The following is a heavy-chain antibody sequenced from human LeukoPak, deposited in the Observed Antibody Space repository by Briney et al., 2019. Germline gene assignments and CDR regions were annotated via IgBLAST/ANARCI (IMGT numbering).Heavy chain of an antibody. V-gene: IGHV1-8*03. Sequence: GASVKVSCKVSGYTLTELSMYWARQATGQGLEWMGWMNPNSGNTGYAQKFQGRVTITRNTSISTAYMELSSLRSEDTAVYYCATLATYYYDSSGQQVTLDYWGQGTLVTVSS. CDR2: MNPNSGNT. D-gene: IGHD3-22*01. CDR3: ATLATYYYDSSGQQVTLDY. CDR1: GYTLTELS. J-gene: IGHJ4*02.